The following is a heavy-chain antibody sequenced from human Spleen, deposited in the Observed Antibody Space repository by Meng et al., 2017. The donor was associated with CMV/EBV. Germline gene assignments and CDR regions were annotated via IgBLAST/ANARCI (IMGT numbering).Heavy chain of an antibody. V-gene: IGHV6-1*01. Sequence: SETLSLTCAISGDSVSSNTAAWDWIRQSPSRGLEWLGTTYYRSQWFNDYAVSMKSRITINPDTSKNQFSLELNSVTPDDTAVYFCARGGMDVWGQGTTVTVSS. CDR2: TYYRSQWFN. J-gene: IGHJ6*02. CDR1: GDSVSSNTAA. CDR3: ARGGMDV.